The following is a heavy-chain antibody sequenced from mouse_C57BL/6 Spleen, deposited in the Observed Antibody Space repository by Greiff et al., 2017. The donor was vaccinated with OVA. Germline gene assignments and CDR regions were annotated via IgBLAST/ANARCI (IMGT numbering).Heavy chain of an antibody. CDR3: AREAYYSNYEGFAY. CDR2: IHPNSGST. Sequence: VQLQQSGAELVKPGASVKLSCKASGYTFTSYWMHWVKQRPGQGLEWIGMIHPNSGSTNYNEKFKSKATLTVDKSSSTAYMQLSSLTSEDSAVYYCAREAYYSNYEGFAYWGQGTLVTVSA. D-gene: IGHD2-5*01. V-gene: IGHV1-64*01. J-gene: IGHJ3*01. CDR1: GYTFTSYW.